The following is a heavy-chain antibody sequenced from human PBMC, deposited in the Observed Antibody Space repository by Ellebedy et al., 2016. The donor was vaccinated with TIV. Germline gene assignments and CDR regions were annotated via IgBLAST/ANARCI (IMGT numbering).Heavy chain of an antibody. V-gene: IGHV3-7*03. D-gene: IGHD6-19*01. J-gene: IGHJ6*02. CDR2: IKRDGSEK. Sequence: PGGSLRLSCAASGFIFSDYWMTWVRQAPGRGLEWVANIKRDGSEKSYVDSVKGRFTISRDNAKNSLFLQMDSLRAEDTAVYYCARDLYSSEGLDVWGQGTTVTVSS. CDR1: GFIFSDYW. CDR3: ARDLYSSEGLDV.